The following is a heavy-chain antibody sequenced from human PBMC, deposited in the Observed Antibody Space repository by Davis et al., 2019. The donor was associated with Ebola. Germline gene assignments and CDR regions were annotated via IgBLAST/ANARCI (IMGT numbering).Heavy chain of an antibody. V-gene: IGHV3-30-3*01. D-gene: IGHD2-2*01. Sequence: PGGSLRLSCAASGFTFSSYAMHWVRQAPGKGLEWVAVISYDGSNKYYADSVKGRFTISRDNSKNTLYLQMNSLRAEDTAVYYCAREGIVVVPAATQPYFDYWGQGTLVTVSS. CDR3: AREGIVVVPAATQPYFDY. CDR2: ISYDGSNK. CDR1: GFTFSSYA. J-gene: IGHJ4*02.